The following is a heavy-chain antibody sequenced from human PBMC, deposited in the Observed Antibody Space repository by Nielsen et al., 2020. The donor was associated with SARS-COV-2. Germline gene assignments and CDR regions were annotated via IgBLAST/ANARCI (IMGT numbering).Heavy chain of an antibody. CDR3: ARDQFGELRNYYGMDV. CDR2: IYHSGST. CDR1: GGSISSSNW. D-gene: IGHD3-10*01. J-gene: IGHJ6*02. Sequence: SETLSLTCAVSGGSISSSNWWSWVRQPPGKGLEWIGEIYHSGSTNYNPSLKSRVTISVDKSKNQFSLKLSSVTAADTAVYYRARDQFGELRNYYGMDVWGQGTTVTVSS. V-gene: IGHV4-4*02.